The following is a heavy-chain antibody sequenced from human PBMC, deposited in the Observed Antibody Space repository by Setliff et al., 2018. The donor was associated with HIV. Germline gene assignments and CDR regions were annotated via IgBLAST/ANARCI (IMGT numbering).Heavy chain of an antibody. V-gene: IGHV3-7*03. Sequence: HPGGSLRLSCAASGFTFSTYWMTWVRQAPGKGLEWVANIMQDGSVKYYVDSVKGRFTISRDNSRNTLYLQMYSLRTEDTAVYYCAKGIKWLAPWGQGTPVTVSS. CDR3: AKGIKWLAP. CDR1: GFTFSTYW. CDR2: IMQDGSVK. D-gene: IGHD2-15*01. J-gene: IGHJ5*02.